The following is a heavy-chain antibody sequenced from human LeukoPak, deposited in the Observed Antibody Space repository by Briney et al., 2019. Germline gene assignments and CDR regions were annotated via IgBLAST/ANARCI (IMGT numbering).Heavy chain of an antibody. D-gene: IGHD5-18*01. CDR3: ARGEGYSYGLYYFDY. Sequence: SETLSLTCAVYGESFSGYYWSWIRQPPGKGLEWIGEINHSGSTNYNPSLKSRVTISVDTSKNQFSLKLSSVTAADTAVYYCARGEGYSYGLYYFDYWGQGTLVTVSS. J-gene: IGHJ4*02. V-gene: IGHV4-34*01. CDR1: GESFSGYY. CDR2: INHSGST.